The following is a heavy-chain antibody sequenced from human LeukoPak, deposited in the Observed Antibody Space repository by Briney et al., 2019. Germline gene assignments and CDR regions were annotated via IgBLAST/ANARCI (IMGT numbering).Heavy chain of an antibody. CDR3: ARATASASSGVHLNWFDS. J-gene: IGHJ5*02. CDR1: GFSFDDFA. Sequence: GGSLRLSCVASGFSFDDFAMHWVRQVSGKGLEWVSGLTWNSGTFGYADSVKGRFPISRDNAKNSLYLEMNDLRGEDTAFYYCARATASASSGVHLNWFDSWGQGTRVTVSS. V-gene: IGHV3-9*01. D-gene: IGHD6-19*01. CDR2: LTWNSGTF.